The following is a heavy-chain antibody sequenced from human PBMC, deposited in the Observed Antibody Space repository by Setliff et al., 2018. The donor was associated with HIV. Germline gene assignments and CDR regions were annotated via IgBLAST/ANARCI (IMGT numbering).Heavy chain of an antibody. V-gene: IGHV4-34*01. CDR1: GGSFTDFY. J-gene: IGHJ3*02. CDR3: AGTKGVRRGPPMNAFDI. D-gene: IGHD2-21*01. CDR2: INHSGNT. Sequence: SETLSLTCAVYGGSFTDFYWTWIRQSPGRGLEWIGEINHSGNTNYNPSLMSRVIISVDTSKNQFSLNLNSMTAADTAVYYCAGTKGVRRGPPMNAFDIWGQVTMVNVSS.